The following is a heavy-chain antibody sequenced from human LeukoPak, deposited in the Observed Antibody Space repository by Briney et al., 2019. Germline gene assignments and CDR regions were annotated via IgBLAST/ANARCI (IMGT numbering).Heavy chain of an antibody. V-gene: IGHV3-21*01. D-gene: IGHD2-21*01. J-gene: IGHJ4*02. CDR3: ERDPGIGGLHFDY. CDR2: ISSSSSYI. CDR1: GFTFSSYS. Sequence: GGSLRLSCAASGFTFSSYSMNWVRQAPGKGLEWVSSISSSSSYIYYADSLKGRFTISRDNAKNSLYLQMNSLRAEDTAVYYCERDPGIGGLHFDYWGQGTLVTVSS.